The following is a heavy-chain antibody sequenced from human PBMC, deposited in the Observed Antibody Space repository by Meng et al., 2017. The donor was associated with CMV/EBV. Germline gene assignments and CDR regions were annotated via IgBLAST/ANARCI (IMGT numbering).Heavy chain of an antibody. D-gene: IGHD3-3*01. J-gene: IGHJ6*02. Sequence: GESLKISCAASGFTFSSYEMNWVRQAPGKGLEWVSYISSSGSTIYYADSVKGRFTISRDNAKNSLYLQMNSLRAEDTAVYYCARELYYDFWSGYYSGYYGMDVWGQGTTVTVSS. V-gene: IGHV3-48*03. CDR2: ISSSGSTI. CDR3: ARELYYDFWSGYYSGYYGMDV. CDR1: GFTFSSYE.